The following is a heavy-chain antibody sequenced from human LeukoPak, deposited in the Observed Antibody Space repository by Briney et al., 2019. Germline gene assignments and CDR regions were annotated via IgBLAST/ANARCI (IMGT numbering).Heavy chain of an antibody. V-gene: IGHV3-49*03. J-gene: IGHJ4*02. CDR3: SRGSGWLSVY. CDR1: GFTFGDYL. CDR2: VSGGAT. D-gene: IGHD6-19*01. Sequence: GGSLRLSCTASGFTFGDYLMSWFRQAPGKGLEWIGFVSGGATEYAASVKGRFTISRDDSTSIAYLQMNSLTTEDTAVYYCSRGSGWLSVYWGQGTLVTVSS.